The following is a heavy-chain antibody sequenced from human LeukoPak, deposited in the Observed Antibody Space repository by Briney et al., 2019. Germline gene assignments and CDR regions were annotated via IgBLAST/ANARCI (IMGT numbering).Heavy chain of an antibody. CDR3: ARGMGATTP. CDR2: IKQDGSEK. Sequence: GGSLRLSCAASGFTFSGYWMSWVRQAPGKGLEWVANIKQDGSEKYYVDSVKGRFTISRDNAKNSLYLQMNSLRAEDTAVYYCARGMGATTPWGQGTLVTVSS. V-gene: IGHV3-7*04. D-gene: IGHD1-26*01. CDR1: GFTFSGYW. J-gene: IGHJ5*02.